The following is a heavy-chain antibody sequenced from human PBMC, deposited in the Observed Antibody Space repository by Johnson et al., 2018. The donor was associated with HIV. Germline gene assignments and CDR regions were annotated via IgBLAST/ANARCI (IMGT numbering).Heavy chain of an antibody. V-gene: IGHV3-30*03. CDR2: LSYDGSTQ. CDR1: GFTFSSYC. D-gene: IGHD1-26*01. CDR3: VTADRGSA. Sequence: QMQLVESGGGVVQPARSLRLSSAASGFTFSSYCMHWVRQAPGQGLAWVAVLSYDGSTQYYADSVRGRFTISRDNSKNTLYLQMNSLRVEDTAVYYCVTADRGSAWGQGTTVTVSS. J-gene: IGHJ3*01.